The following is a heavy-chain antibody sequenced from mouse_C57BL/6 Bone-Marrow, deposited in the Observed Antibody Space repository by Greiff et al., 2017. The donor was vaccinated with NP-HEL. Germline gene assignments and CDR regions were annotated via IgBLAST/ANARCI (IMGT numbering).Heavy chain of an antibody. CDR2: INYDGSST. D-gene: IGHD3-1*01. J-gene: IGHJ3*01. Sequence: EVQLVESEGGLVQPGSSMKLSCTASGFTFSDYYMAWVRQVPEKGLEWVANINYDGSSTYYLDSLKSRFIISGDNAKNILYLQMSSLKSEDTATYYCARGGFLFAYWGQGTLVTVSA. CDR1: GFTFSDYY. V-gene: IGHV5-16*01. CDR3: ARGGFLFAY.